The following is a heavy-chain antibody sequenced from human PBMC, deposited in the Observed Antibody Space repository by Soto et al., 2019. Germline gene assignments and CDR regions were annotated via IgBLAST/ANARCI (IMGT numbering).Heavy chain of an antibody. Sequence: VGSLRLSCAASGFTFSSFAMSWVRQAPGKGLEWVSGISGSGGSTYYADSVKGRFTISRDNSKNTLYLQMNSLRAEDTAVYYCAKHRIRYFDWPDYWGQGTLVTVSS. CDR3: AKHRIRYFDWPDY. CDR2: ISGSGGST. V-gene: IGHV3-23*01. J-gene: IGHJ4*02. CDR1: GFTFSSFA. D-gene: IGHD3-9*01.